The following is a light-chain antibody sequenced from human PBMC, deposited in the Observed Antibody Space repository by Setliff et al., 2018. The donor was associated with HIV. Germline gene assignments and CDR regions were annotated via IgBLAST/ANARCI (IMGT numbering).Light chain of an antibody. CDR1: KLEDEY. CDR3: QAWDSSASYV. Sequence: SYELTQPPSVSVSPGQTASITCPGSKLEDEYACWYQQKPGQSPVLVIYQDNKRPSGIPERFSGSHSGNTATLTISGTQAMDEADYYCQAWDSSASYVFGPGTKVTVL. V-gene: IGLV3-1*01. J-gene: IGLJ1*01. CDR2: QDN.